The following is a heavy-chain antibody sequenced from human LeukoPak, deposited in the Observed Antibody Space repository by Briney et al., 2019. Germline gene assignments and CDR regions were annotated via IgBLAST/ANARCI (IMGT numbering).Heavy chain of an antibody. CDR1: GSRFTNYY. D-gene: IGHD3-22*01. Sequence: PGESLQISCKGSGSRFTNYYIGWVRQLPGKGLEGMGIIYPGDSDSKYSPSFQGQVTISADKSISTAYLQWSSLKASDTAMYYCARLPYDNSGYYQAYYYYYMDVWGKGTTVTVSS. V-gene: IGHV5-51*01. CDR3: ARLPYDNSGYYQAYYYYYMDV. CDR2: IYPGDSDS. J-gene: IGHJ6*03.